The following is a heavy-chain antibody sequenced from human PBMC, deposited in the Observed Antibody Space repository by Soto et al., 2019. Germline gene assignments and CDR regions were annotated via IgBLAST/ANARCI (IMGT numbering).Heavy chain of an antibody. V-gene: IGHV1-18*01. Sequence: ASVKVSCKASVYTFTSYGISWVRLAPGQGREWMGWISAYNGNTNYAQKLQGRVTMTTDPSTSAAYMELRSLRSDDTAVYYCARGGCSGGSCYATANYYYYYMDVWGKGTTVTVSS. D-gene: IGHD2-15*01. CDR2: ISAYNGNT. CDR3: ARGGCSGGSCYATANYYYYYMDV. J-gene: IGHJ6*03. CDR1: VYTFTSYG.